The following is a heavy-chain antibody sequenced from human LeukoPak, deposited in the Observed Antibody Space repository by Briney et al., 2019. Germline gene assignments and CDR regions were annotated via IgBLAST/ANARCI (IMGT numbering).Heavy chain of an antibody. CDR1: GFTFSSYA. J-gene: IGHJ4*02. Sequence: GGSLRLSCAASGFTFSSYAMSWVRQAPGKGLEWVSAISGSGGGTYYADSVKGRFTISRDNSKNTLYLQMNSLRAEDTAVYYCARFSAPGIVLDYWGQGTLVTVSS. V-gene: IGHV3-23*01. D-gene: IGHD2/OR15-2a*01. CDR3: ARFSAPGIVLDY. CDR2: ISGSGGGT.